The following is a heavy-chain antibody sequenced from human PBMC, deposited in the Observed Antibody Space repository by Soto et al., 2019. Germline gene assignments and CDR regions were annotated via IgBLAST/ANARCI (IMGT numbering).Heavy chain of an antibody. CDR1: GGTFSSYA. Sequence: SVKVSCKASGGTFSSYAISWVRQAPGQGLEWMGGIIPIFGTANYAQKFQGRVTITADESTSTAYMELSSLRSEDTAVYYCASIREVATIGYYYYGMDVWGQGTTVTVSS. V-gene: IGHV1-69*13. CDR3: ASIREVATIGYYYYGMDV. D-gene: IGHD5-12*01. J-gene: IGHJ6*02. CDR2: IIPIFGTA.